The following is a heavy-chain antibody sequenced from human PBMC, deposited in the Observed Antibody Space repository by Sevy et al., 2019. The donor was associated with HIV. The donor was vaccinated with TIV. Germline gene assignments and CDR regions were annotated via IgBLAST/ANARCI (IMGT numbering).Heavy chain of an antibody. J-gene: IGHJ3*02. V-gene: IGHV3-23*01. CDR3: AKDRYDGSGYYPEGAFDI. CDR1: GFTFSSYA. CDR2: ISGSGGGK. Sequence: GGSLRLSCAASGFTFSSYAMNWVRQAPGKGLEWVSTISGSGGGKYYGDSVKGRFTISRDNSKNTVYLQMSSLRAEDTALYYCAKDRYDGSGYYPEGAFDIWGQGTKVTVSS. D-gene: IGHD3-22*01.